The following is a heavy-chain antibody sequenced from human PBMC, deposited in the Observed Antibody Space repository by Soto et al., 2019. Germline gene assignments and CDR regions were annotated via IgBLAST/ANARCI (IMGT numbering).Heavy chain of an antibody. D-gene: IGHD4-17*01. Sequence: QVQLVESGGGLVKPGGSLRLSCAASGFTFSDYYMSWIRQAPGKGLEWVSYISSSGSTIYYADSVKGRFTISSDNAKNSLYLQMNGLRADDTAVYYCARPNEPWTTDYAFDIWGLGTMVTVSS. J-gene: IGHJ3*02. V-gene: IGHV3-11*01. CDR3: ARPNEPWTTDYAFDI. CDR1: GFTFSDYY. CDR2: ISSSGSTI.